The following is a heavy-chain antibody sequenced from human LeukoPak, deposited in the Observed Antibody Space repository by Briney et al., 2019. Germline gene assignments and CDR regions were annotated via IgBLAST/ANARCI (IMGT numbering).Heavy chain of an antibody. Sequence: ASVKVSCKASGYTFTDYYMHWVRQAPGQGLDWMGWINPKSGGTNYAQRFQGRVTMTRDTSISTAYMELSGLRSDDTAVYYCAREVMDNLRFDYWGQGTLVTVSS. V-gene: IGHV1-2*02. CDR2: INPKSGGT. CDR3: AREVMDNLRFDY. D-gene: IGHD1-14*01. CDR1: GYTFTDYY. J-gene: IGHJ4*02.